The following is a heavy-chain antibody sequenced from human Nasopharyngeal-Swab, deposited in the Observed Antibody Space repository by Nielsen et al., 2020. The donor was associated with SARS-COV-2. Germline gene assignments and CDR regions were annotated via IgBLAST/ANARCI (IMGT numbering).Heavy chain of an antibody. Sequence: WETLSLTCTVSGAAISSSDWSWFPQPPGKGLDWIGYIYYIGSTTYNPSLKSRVTTSVDTSTYQFSLKLSSVTAADTAVYFCARGAGRSSGWSTTHYFDYWGQGTLVTVSS. J-gene: IGHJ4*02. V-gene: IGHV4-59*01. CDR3: ARGAGRSSGWSTTHYFDY. CDR2: IYYIGST. CDR1: GAAISSSD. D-gene: IGHD6-19*01.